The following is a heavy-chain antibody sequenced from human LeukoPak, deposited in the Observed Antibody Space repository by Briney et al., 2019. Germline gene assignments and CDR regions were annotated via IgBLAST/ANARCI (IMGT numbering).Heavy chain of an antibody. Sequence: QTGGSLRLSCAASGFTFSSYGMHWVRQAPGKGLEWVAVIWYDGSNKYYADSVKGRFTISRDNAKNSLYLQMNSLRAEDTAVYYCANTILTGALWGQGTLVTVSS. CDR3: ANTILTGAL. CDR1: GFTFSSYG. J-gene: IGHJ4*02. CDR2: IWYDGSNK. V-gene: IGHV3-33*03. D-gene: IGHD2-2*02.